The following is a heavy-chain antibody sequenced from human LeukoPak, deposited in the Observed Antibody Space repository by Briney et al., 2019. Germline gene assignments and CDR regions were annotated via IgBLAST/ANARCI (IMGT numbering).Heavy chain of an antibody. Sequence: GGSLRLSCAASGFTFSSYGMHWVRQAPGKGLEWVANIKQDGSEKYYVDSVKGRFTISRDNAKNSLYLQMNSLRAEDTAVYYCARPFSYYDSSGYRHHWGQGTLVTVSS. J-gene: IGHJ5*02. V-gene: IGHV3-7*01. CDR2: IKQDGSEK. CDR1: GFTFSSYG. D-gene: IGHD3-22*01. CDR3: ARPFSYYDSSGYRHH.